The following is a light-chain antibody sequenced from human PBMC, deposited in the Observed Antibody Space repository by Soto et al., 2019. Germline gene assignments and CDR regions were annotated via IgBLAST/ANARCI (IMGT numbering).Light chain of an antibody. J-gene: IGKJ1*01. V-gene: IGKV3-20*01. CDR1: QTVNSIY. CDR2: GAS. Sequence: EIVLTQSPGTLSLYRGERATLSCRASQTVNSIYFAWYQRKPGQAPRLLIYGASNRATGIPDRFSGSGSGTDFTLTISRLEAEDFGVYYCQHYYTSPRTFGQGTKVEIK. CDR3: QHYYTSPRT.